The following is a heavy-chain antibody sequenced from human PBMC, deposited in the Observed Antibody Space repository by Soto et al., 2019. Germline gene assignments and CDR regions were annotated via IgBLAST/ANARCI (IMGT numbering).Heavy chain of an antibody. CDR3: ARELSTWYSDY. CDR1: GYTFSNHG. D-gene: IGHD6-13*01. CDR2: ISVYNGNT. V-gene: IGHV1-18*01. Sequence: GASVKVSCKASGYTFSNHGITWVRQAPGQGLEWMGWISVYNGNTKYTQKIQGRVTMTTDTSTSTAYMELSSLRSDDTAVYYCARELSTWYSDYWGQRTRVTVSS. J-gene: IGHJ4*02.